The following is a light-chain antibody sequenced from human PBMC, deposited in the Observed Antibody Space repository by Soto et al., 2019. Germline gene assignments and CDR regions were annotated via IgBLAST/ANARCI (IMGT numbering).Light chain of an antibody. Sequence: DIQMTQSPSTLSASVGDRVTITCRASQSIGSWLAWYQQKPGKAPKLLIYKASSLESGVPSRFSGSGSGTEITLPISRLQAEDFATYYCQQYNTYWYTFGQGTKLEIK. CDR3: QQYNTYWYT. CDR1: QSIGSW. J-gene: IGKJ2*01. CDR2: KAS. V-gene: IGKV1-5*03.